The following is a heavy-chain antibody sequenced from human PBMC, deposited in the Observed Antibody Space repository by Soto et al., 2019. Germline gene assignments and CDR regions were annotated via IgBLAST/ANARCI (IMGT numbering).Heavy chain of an antibody. V-gene: IGHV3-30-3*01. CDR3: ARDGGSY. J-gene: IGHJ4*02. Sequence: QVQLVEPGGGVVQPGRSLRLSCAASGFTFSTYAMHWVRQAPGKGLEWVAVISYDGTNKYYADSVKGRFTISRDNSKNTLYLQMNSLRAEDTAVYYCARDGGSYWGQGTPVIVSS. D-gene: IGHD3-16*01. CDR2: ISYDGTNK. CDR1: GFTFSTYA.